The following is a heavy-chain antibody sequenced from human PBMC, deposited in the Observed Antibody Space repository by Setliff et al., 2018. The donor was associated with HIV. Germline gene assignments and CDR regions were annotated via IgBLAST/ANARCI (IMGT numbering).Heavy chain of an antibody. J-gene: IGHJ6*03. V-gene: IGHV4-59*01. Sequence: PSETLSLTCTVPGGSISRFYWSWIRQPPGKGLEWIGSIYYGGTNYSPSLRSRVTISLDTSKNQFSLRLSSVTAADTALYFCARGFDHGDYEESGYVFYYMDVWGKGTTVTVSS. CDR1: GGSISRFY. D-gene: IGHD4-17*01. CDR2: IYYGGT. CDR3: ARGFDHGDYEESGYVFYYMDV.